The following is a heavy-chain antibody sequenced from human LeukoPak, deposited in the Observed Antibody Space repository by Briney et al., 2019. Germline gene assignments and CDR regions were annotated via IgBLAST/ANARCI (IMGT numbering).Heavy chain of an antibody. CDR3: AKHGPPIYSYGPSFYYFDY. CDR2: ISGSGGST. CDR1: GFTFDDYA. V-gene: IGHV3-23*01. J-gene: IGHJ4*02. Sequence: GGSLRLSCAASGFTFDDYAMHWVRQAPGKGLEWVSAISGSGGSTYYADSVKGRFTISRDNSKNTLYLQMNSLRAEDTAVYYCAKHGPPIYSYGPSFYYFDYWGQGTLVTVSS. D-gene: IGHD5-18*01.